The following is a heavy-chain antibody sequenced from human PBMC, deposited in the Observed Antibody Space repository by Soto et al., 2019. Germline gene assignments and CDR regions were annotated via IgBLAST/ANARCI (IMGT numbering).Heavy chain of an antibody. Sequence: QVQLQESGPGLVKPSQTLSLTCTVSGGSISSGDYYWSWIRQHPGKGLEWIGYIYYSGSNYYNPSXXXRXXISVDTSKNQFSLKLSSVTAADTAVYYCARWWSGSRQGFDPWGQGTLVTVSS. CDR1: GGSISSGDYY. J-gene: IGHJ5*02. CDR2: IYYSGSN. CDR3: ARWWSGSRQGFDP. D-gene: IGHD3-3*01. V-gene: IGHV4-31*03.